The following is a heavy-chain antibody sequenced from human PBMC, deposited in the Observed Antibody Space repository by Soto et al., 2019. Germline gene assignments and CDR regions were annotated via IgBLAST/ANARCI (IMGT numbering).Heavy chain of an antibody. Sequence: EVQLLESGGGLVQPGGSLRPSCAASGFTFSSYAMSWVRQAPGKGLEWVSAISGSGGSTYYADSMKGRFTISRDNSKNTLYLQMNSLRAEDTAVYYCAKVHYGSGGFDYWGQGTLVTVSS. CDR2: ISGSGGST. V-gene: IGHV3-23*01. D-gene: IGHD3-10*01. J-gene: IGHJ4*02. CDR1: GFTFSSYA. CDR3: AKVHYGSGGFDY.